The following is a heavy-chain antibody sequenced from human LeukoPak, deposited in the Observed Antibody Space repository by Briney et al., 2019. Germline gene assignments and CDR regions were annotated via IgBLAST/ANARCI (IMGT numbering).Heavy chain of an antibody. Sequence: NPSETLSLTCAVYGGSFSDDYWTWIRQPPGKGLEWIGENTQSGRSNYNPSLKSRVTISVDTSKHQFPLTLTSVTAADTAVYYCARGLSSGWVDYWGQGTLVTVSS. V-gene: IGHV4-34*01. D-gene: IGHD6-19*01. J-gene: IGHJ4*02. CDR1: GGSFSDDY. CDR2: NTQSGRS. CDR3: ARGLSSGWVDY.